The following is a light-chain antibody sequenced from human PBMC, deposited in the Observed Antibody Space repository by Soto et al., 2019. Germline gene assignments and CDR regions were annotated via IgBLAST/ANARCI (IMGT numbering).Light chain of an antibody. CDR1: SSDVGSYNL. V-gene: IGLV2-23*02. J-gene: IGLJ1*01. Sequence: QSALTQPASVSGSLGQSITISCTGTSSDVGSYNLVSWYQQHPGKAPKLMIYEVSKRPSGVSNRFSGSKSGNTASLTISGLQAEDEADYYCCSYAGSSTSPYVFGTGTKVTVL. CDR2: EVS. CDR3: CSYAGSSTSPYV.